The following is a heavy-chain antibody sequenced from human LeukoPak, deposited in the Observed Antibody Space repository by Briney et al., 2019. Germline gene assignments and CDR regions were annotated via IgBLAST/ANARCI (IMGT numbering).Heavy chain of an antibody. CDR1: GGSFSGYY. V-gene: IGHV4-34*01. D-gene: IGHD2-2*02. CDR2: INHSGST. Sequence: SETLSLTCAVYGGSFSGYYWSWIRQPPGKGLEWIGEINHSGSTNYNPSLKRRVTISVDTSKNQFSLKLSSVTAADTAVYYCARGPPDCSSTSCYTGYHPWRLDVWGKGTTVTVSS. J-gene: IGHJ6*04. CDR3: ARGPPDCSSTSCYTGYHPWRLDV.